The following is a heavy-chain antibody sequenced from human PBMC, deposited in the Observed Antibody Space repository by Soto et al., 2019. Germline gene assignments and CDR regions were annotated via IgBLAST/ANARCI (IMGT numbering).Heavy chain of an antibody. CDR2: IHPSGGGS. D-gene: IGHD2-21*02. Sequence: QVQLVQSGAEVKKPGASVKVSCKSSGYPFNTYYLHWVRQAPGQGLEWMGMIHPSGGGSTYAQKFLGRVTMTRNGSTSTVFMELTSLRSADTAVYYCARGGHIAVVTASFDSWGQGTLITVSS. CDR3: ARGGHIAVVTASFDS. CDR1: GYPFNTYY. J-gene: IGHJ4*02. V-gene: IGHV1-46*02.